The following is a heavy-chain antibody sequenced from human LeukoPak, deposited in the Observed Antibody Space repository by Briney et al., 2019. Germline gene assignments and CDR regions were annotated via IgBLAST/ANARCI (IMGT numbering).Heavy chain of an antibody. J-gene: IGHJ4*02. CDR3: AKAHQGIAAAGTDDY. CDR2: IRYDGSNK. D-gene: IGHD6-13*01. V-gene: IGHV3-30*02. CDR1: GFTFSSYG. Sequence: GGSLRLSCAASGFTFSSYGMHWVRQAPGKGLEWVAFIRYDGSNKYYADSVKGRFTISRDNSKNTLYLQMNSLRAEDTAVYYCAKAHQGIAAAGTDDYWGQGTLVTVSS.